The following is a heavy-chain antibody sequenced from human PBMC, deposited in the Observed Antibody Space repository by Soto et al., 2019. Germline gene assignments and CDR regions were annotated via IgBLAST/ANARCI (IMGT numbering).Heavy chain of an antibody. V-gene: IGHV3-30*18. D-gene: IGHD2-2*02. Sequence: QDHLVESGGGVVQPGTSLRLSCAASGFTFNTYGMHWVRQAPGKGLVWVAVISYDGSDKFYADSVKGRFTISRDNSKNTLYLQMSSLRPEDTAIYYCAKSPNFYCSSPNCYKYYFDYWGQGTLVTVSS. CDR3: AKSPNFYCSSPNCYKYYFDY. J-gene: IGHJ4*02. CDR1: GFTFNTYG. CDR2: ISYDGSDK.